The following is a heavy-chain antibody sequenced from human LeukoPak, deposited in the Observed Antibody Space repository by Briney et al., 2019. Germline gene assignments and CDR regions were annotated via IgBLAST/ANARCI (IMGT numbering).Heavy chain of an antibody. J-gene: IGHJ3*02. D-gene: IGHD3-10*01. CDR2: INDYGNRI. CDR3: VKDRPGSYAIDI. V-gene: IGHV3-64D*06. Sequence: PGGSLRLSCSASGFTFMTSAMHWDRQAPGKGLEYVSSINDYGNRIHYAGSVKGRFSISRDTSTNTLYLQMSSLRPEDTAVYHCVKDRPGSYAIDIWGQGTMVTVSS. CDR1: GFTFMTSA.